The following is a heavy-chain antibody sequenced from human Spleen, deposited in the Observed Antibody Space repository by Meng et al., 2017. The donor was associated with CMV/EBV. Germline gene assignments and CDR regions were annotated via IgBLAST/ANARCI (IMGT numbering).Heavy chain of an antibody. Sequence: LRLSCAVSGDSVSRNNATWNWIRQSPSRGLEWLGKTYYRSKYYNDYAVFVKGRISITPDTSKNQFSLHLNSVTPEDTAVYYCARGGPYYYDSSGYWHYGMDVWGQGTTVTVSS. CDR1: GDSVSRNNAT. CDR2: TYYRSKYYN. D-gene: IGHD3-22*01. V-gene: IGHV6-1*01. CDR3: ARGGPYYYDSSGYWHYGMDV. J-gene: IGHJ6*02.